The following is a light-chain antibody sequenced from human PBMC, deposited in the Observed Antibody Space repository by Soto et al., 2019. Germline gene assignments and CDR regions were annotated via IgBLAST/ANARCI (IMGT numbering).Light chain of an antibody. CDR2: AAS. CDR1: QSISSY. Sequence: DIQMTQSPSSLSASVGDRVTITCRASQSISSYLNWYQQKPGKAPKLLIYAASSLQSGVPSRFSGSGSGTDFTLTISSLQPEDFATYYCQQGYSTLSWTFGQGTKGDI. CDR3: QQGYSTLSWT. V-gene: IGKV1-39*01. J-gene: IGKJ1*01.